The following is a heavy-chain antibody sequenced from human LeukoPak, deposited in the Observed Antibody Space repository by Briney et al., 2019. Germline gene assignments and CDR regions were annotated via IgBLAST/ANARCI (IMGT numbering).Heavy chain of an antibody. CDR3: ARTAGGLDY. CDR1: GFSVSSNY. D-gene: IGHD3-16*01. J-gene: IGHJ4*02. Sequence: GGSLRLSCAASGFSVSSNYMGWVRQAPRKGLEWVANIKQDGSEKYYVDSVKGRFTISRDNAKNSLYLQMNSLRAEDTAVYYCARTAGGLDYWGQGTLVTVSS. V-gene: IGHV3-7*01. CDR2: IKQDGSEK.